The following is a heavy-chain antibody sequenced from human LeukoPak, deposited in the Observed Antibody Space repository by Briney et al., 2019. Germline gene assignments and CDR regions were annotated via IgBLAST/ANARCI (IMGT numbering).Heavy chain of an antibody. Sequence: RGESLKIYCKGSGYSFTSYWIGWVRQMPGKGLEWVGIIYPGDSYTKYSPSFQGQVTISADKSISTAYLQWSSLKASDTAMYYCARHVVDSSEERWFDPWGQGTLVTVSS. CDR1: GYSFTSYW. J-gene: IGHJ5*02. CDR3: ARHVVDSSEERWFDP. V-gene: IGHV5-51*01. CDR2: IYPGDSYT. D-gene: IGHD3-22*01.